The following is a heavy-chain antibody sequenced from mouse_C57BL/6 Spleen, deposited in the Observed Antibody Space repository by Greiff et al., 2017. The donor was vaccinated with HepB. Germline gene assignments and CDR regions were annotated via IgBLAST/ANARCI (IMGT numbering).Heavy chain of an antibody. V-gene: IGHV1-54*01. CDR1: GYAFTNYL. J-gene: IGHJ2*01. CDR2: INPGSGGT. CDR3: ARGGSGYSYFDY. Sequence: VQLQQSGAELVRPGTSVKVSCKASGYAFTNYLIEWVKQRPGQGLEWIGVINPGSGGTNYNEKFKGKATLTADKSSSTAYMQLSSLTSEDSAVYFCARGGSGYSYFDYWGQGTTLTVSS. D-gene: IGHD3-2*02.